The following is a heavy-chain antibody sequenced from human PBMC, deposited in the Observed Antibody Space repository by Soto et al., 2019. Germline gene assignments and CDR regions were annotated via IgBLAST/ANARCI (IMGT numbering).Heavy chain of an antibody. CDR1: GFTFSSYG. CDR3: ARHFSVDYFDY. V-gene: IGHV3-30*03. CDR2: ISYDGSNK. J-gene: IGHJ4*02. Sequence: PGGSLSLSCAASGFTFSSYGMHWVRQAPGKGLEWVAVISYDGSNKYYADSVKGRFTISRDNSKNTLYLQMNSLRAEDTAVYYCARHFSVDYFDYWGQGALVTVSS.